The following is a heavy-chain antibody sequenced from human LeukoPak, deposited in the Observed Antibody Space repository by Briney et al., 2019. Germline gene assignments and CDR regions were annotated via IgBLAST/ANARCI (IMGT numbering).Heavy chain of an antibody. V-gene: IGHV4-59*01. CDR2: IYYSGST. D-gene: IGHD4-23*01. Sequence: PSETLSLTCSVSGGSISSYYWSWIRQPPGKGLEWIGCIYYSGSTNYNPSLKSRVTISVDTSKNQFSLKLSSVTAADTAVYYCARAHSNSGFDYWGQGTLVTVSS. CDR3: ARAHSNSGFDY. CDR1: GGSISSYY. J-gene: IGHJ4*02.